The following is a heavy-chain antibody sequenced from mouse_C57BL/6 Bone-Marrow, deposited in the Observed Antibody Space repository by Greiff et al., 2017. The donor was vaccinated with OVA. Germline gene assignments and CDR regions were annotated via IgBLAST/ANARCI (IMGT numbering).Heavy chain of an antibody. Sequence: VKLMESGAELARPGASVKLSCKASGYTFTSYGISWVKQRTGQGLEWIGEIYPRSGNTYYNEKFKGKATLTADKSSSTAYMELRSLTSEDSAVYFCARDYGSRYVGVYWYAMDYWGQGTSVTVSS. CDR3: ARDYGSRYVGVYWYAMDY. V-gene: IGHV1-81*01. CDR1: GYTFTSYG. CDR2: IYPRSGNT. D-gene: IGHD1-1*01. J-gene: IGHJ4*01.